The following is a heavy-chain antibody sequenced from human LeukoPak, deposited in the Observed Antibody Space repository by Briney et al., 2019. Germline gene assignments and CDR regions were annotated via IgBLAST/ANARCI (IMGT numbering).Heavy chain of an antibody. D-gene: IGHD3-9*01. V-gene: IGHV4-34*01. Sequence: SETLSLTCGVFGVSINDYYWSGIRQSPGKGREGIGEISHTEGTRYNPSLESRVTMSVGTSENQLSLKLIFVTAADTAVYYSARIRCGHSGSVCYNHWGLGTLVTVSS. CDR2: ISHTEGT. J-gene: IGHJ1*01. CDR3: ARIRCGHSGSVCYNH. CDR1: GVSINDYY.